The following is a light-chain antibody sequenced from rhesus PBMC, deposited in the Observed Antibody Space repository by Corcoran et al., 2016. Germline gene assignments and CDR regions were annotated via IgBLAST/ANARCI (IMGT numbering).Light chain of an antibody. Sequence: DIQMTQSPSSLSAPVGDRFTITCRASQGISDYLNWYQQKPGKAPKRLIYAASSLESGVPSRFRGSGSGTDFTLTLSSLQPEDFAAYYCLQSYSTPFTFGRGTKLDIK. CDR3: LQSYSTPFT. J-gene: IGKJ3*01. CDR1: QGISDY. V-gene: IGKV1-36*02. CDR2: AAS.